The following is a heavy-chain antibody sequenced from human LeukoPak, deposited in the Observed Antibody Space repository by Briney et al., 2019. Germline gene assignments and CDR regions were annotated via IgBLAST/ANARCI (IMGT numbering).Heavy chain of an antibody. V-gene: IGHV4-31*03. Sequence: SETLSLTCTVSGGSISSGGYYWSWIRQHPGKGLEWIGYIYYSGSTYYNPSLKSRVTISVDTSKNQFSLRLSSVTAADTAVYYCASLPRSLGYCSSTSCYGHYYYYGMDVWGQGTTVTVSS. CDR2: IYYSGST. CDR1: GGSISSGGYY. J-gene: IGHJ6*02. CDR3: ASLPRSLGYCSSTSCYGHYYYYGMDV. D-gene: IGHD2-2*01.